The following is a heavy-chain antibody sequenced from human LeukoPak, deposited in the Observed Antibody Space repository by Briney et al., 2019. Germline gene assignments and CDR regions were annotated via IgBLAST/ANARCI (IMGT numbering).Heavy chain of an antibody. V-gene: IGHV3-7*01. CDR2: TKQDGSEK. Sequence: PGGSLRLSCAASGFTFNNYWMRWVRQAPGKGLEWVANTKQDGSEKYYVDSVKGRFTISRDNAKNSLYLQTNSLRVEDTAVYYCAIDSWELRGYWGQGTLVTVSS. CDR3: AIDSWELRGY. D-gene: IGHD1-7*01. J-gene: IGHJ4*02. CDR1: GFTFNNYW.